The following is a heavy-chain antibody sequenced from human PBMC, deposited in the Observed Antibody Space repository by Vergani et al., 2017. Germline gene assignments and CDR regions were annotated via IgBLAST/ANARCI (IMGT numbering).Heavy chain of an antibody. V-gene: IGHV4-39*07. J-gene: IGHJ4*02. CDR1: GGSISSSSYY. CDR2: IYHSGST. D-gene: IGHD2-2*01. CDR3: ARGGRYQLLTLDY. Sequence: QVQLQQWGAGLLKPSETLSLTCTVSGGSISSSSYYWGWIRQPPGKGLEWIGYIYHSGSTYYNPSLKSRVTISVDRSKNQFSLKLSSVTAADTAVYYCARGGRYQLLTLDYWGQGTLVTVSS.